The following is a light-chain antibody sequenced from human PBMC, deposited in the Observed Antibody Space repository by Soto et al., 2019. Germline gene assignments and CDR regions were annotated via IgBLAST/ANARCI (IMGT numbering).Light chain of an antibody. CDR3: SSYTSSGTRV. Sequence: QSALTQPASVSGSPGQSITISCTGTSSDVGGYNYVSWYQQHPGKAPKLMIYDVSNRPSGVSNRFSGSKSGNTASLTISGLQAEYESDYYCSSYTSSGTRVFGTGTKLTVL. CDR1: SSDVGGYNY. J-gene: IGLJ1*01. V-gene: IGLV2-14*01. CDR2: DVS.